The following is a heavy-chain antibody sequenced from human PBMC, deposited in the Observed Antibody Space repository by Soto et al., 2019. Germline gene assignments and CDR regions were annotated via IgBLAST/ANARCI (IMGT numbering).Heavy chain of an antibody. V-gene: IGHV3-30*18. D-gene: IGHD6-6*01. J-gene: IGHJ6*03. Sequence: LRLSCAASGFTFSSYGMHWVRQAPGKGLEWVAVISYDGSNKYYADSVKGRFTISRDNSKNTLYLQMNSLRAEDTAVYYCAKGGQLAYYYYYYMDVWGKGTTVTVSS. CDR2: ISYDGSNK. CDR1: GFTFSSYG. CDR3: AKGGQLAYYYYYYMDV.